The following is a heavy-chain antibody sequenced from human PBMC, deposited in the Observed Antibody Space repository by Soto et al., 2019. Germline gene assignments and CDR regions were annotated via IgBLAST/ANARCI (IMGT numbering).Heavy chain of an antibody. J-gene: IGHJ4*02. CDR3: ARDKRDLRFLEWSYYFDF. V-gene: IGHV3-23*01. Sequence: GGSLRLSCTASGFTFSSYARSWVRQAPGKGLEWVSAISGSGGSTYYADSVKGRFTISRDNSKNTLYLQMNSLRAEDTAVYYCARDKRDLRFLEWSYYFDFWGQGTLVTVSS. D-gene: IGHD3-3*01. CDR2: ISGSGGST. CDR1: GFTFSSYA.